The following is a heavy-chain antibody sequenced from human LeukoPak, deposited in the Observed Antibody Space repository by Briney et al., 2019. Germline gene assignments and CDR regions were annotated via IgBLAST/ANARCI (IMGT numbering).Heavy chain of an antibody. Sequence: GESLKISCNGSAYIFTSYWIVSLGQMPGKGLEWMGIIYPGDADTRYSPSFQGQVTISADKSISTAYLQWSSLKASDSATDYWATNTTFLGIHAFDIWGQGTMVTVSS. CDR1: AYIFTSYW. J-gene: IGHJ3*02. V-gene: IGHV5-51*01. CDR2: IYPGDADT. CDR3: ATNTTFLGIHAFDI. D-gene: IGHD3-16*01.